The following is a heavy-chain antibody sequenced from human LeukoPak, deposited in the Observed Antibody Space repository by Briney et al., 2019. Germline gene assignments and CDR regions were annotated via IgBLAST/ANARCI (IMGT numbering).Heavy chain of an antibody. V-gene: IGHV1-69*05. CDR3: ARHHSNYYYYYMDV. J-gene: IGHJ6*03. CDR2: IIPIFGTA. CDR1: GGTFSSYA. Sequence: ASVKVSCKASGGTFSSYAISWVRQAPGQGLEWMGGIIPIFGTANYAQQFQGRVTITTDESTSTAYMELSSLRSEDTAVYYCARHHSNYYYYYMDVWGKGTTVTVSS. D-gene: IGHD4-11*01.